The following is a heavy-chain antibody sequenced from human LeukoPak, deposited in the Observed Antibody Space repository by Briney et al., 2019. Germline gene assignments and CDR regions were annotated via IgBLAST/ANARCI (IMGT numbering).Heavy chain of an antibody. J-gene: IGHJ4*02. V-gene: IGHV5-51*01. CDR3: ASYRYSSGWSSFDY. CDR2: IYPGDSDT. CDR1: GYKITSHW. D-gene: IGHD6-19*01. Sequence: GESLKISCQASGYKITSHWIAWVRQMPGKSPEWMGIIYPGDSDTRYSPSFQGQVTISADKSISTAYLQWSSLKASDTAMYYCASYRYSSGWSSFDYWGQGTLVTVSS.